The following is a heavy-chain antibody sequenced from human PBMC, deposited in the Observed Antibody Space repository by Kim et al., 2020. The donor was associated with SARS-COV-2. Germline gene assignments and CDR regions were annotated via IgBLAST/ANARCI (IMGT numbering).Heavy chain of an antibody. J-gene: IGHJ4*01. CDR3: ARAVGVTGTTYDIDY. D-gene: IGHD1-1*01. CDR1: GITFSRHG. V-gene: IGHV3-33*01. CDR2: IWFDGRCE. Sequence: GGSLRLSCTTSGITFSRHGFNWVRQAPGRGLEWLAFIWFDGRCEYYADSVKGRFTISKDNFKNPLYLQMNSLRAEDTAMYYCARAVGVTGTTYDIDYWG.